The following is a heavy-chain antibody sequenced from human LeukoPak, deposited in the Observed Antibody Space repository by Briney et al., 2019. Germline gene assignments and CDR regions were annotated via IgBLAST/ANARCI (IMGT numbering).Heavy chain of an antibody. V-gene: IGHV4-59*08. CDR1: GGSNSGYY. D-gene: IGHD6-13*01. CDR2: INYSGRT. Sequence: SETLSLTCSVSGGSNSGYYWSWIRQPPGKGLEWIGYINYSGRTDHNPSLKSRVTISVDTSKNQFSLKLSSVTAADTAVFYCARTISGWYYFDYWGQGTLVTVSS. J-gene: IGHJ4*02. CDR3: ARTISGWYYFDY.